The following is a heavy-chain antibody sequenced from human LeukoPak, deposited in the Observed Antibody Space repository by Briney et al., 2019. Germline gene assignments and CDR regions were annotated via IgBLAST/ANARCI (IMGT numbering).Heavy chain of an antibody. CDR1: GGSISSSSYY. D-gene: IGHD5-12*01. Sequence: PSEALSPTCTVSGGSISSSSYYWGWIRQPPGKGLEWIGEVNHSGSTNYNPSLKTRVTISADTSKNQFSLKLRSVTAADTAVYYCARARGTVAIDYWGQGTLVTVSS. V-gene: IGHV4-39*07. CDR2: VNHSGST. CDR3: ARARGTVAIDY. J-gene: IGHJ4*02.